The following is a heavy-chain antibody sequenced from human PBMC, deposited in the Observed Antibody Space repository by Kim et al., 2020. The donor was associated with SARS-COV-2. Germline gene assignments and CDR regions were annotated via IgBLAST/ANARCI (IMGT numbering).Heavy chain of an antibody. V-gene: IGHV1-18*01. CDR2: ISAYNGNT. Sequence: ASVKVSCKASGYTFTSYGISWVRQAPGQGLEWMGWISAYNGNTNYAQKLQGRVTMTTDTSTSTAYMELRSLRSDDTAVYYCARDPGWGYYDSSGLVDYWGQGTLVTVSS. J-gene: IGHJ4*02. CDR3: ARDPGWGYYDSSGLVDY. CDR1: GYTFTSYG. D-gene: IGHD3-22*01.